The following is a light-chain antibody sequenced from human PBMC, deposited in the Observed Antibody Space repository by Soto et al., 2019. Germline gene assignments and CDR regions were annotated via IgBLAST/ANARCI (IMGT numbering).Light chain of an antibody. CDR3: QHYNSYSEA. V-gene: IGKV1-5*03. J-gene: IGKJ1*01. CDR2: KAS. CDR1: QTISSW. Sequence: DIQMTQSPSTLSGSVGDRVTITCRASQTISSWLAWYQQKTGKAPKLLIYKASTLKSGVPSRFRGRGSGTEFTLTLSRLQPDDFETYYCQHYNSYSEAFGQGTKVDIK.